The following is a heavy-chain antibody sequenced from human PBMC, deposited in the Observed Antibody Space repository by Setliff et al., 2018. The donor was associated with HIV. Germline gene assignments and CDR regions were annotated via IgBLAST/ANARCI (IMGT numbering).Heavy chain of an antibody. CDR3: ARLGSGWSDSYYYAMDI. J-gene: IGHJ6*02. V-gene: IGHV1-18*04. CDR1: GYTFTTYG. CDR2: ISPNFGHT. D-gene: IGHD6-19*01. Sequence: GASVKVSCKASGYTFTTYGISWVRQAPGHGLEWMGWISPNFGHTNYAQKFLDRVTMTIATATSRAYMELRSLRSDDTAVYFCARLGSGWSDSYYYAMDIWGQGTTVTVSS.